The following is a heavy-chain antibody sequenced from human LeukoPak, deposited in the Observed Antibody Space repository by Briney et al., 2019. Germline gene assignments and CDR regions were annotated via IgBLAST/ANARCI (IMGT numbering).Heavy chain of an antibody. V-gene: IGHV4-34*01. CDR3: ARFSEYSHSSVHYLDY. Sequence: SETLSLTCAVYGGSFSPYYWSWIRQSPDKGLEWIGEINHSRSTNYNPSLKSRVTISVDTSKNQFSLKLSSVTAADTAVYYCARFSEYSHSSVHYLDYWGQGTLVTVSS. J-gene: IGHJ4*02. CDR2: INHSRST. D-gene: IGHD3-22*01. CDR1: GGSFSPYY.